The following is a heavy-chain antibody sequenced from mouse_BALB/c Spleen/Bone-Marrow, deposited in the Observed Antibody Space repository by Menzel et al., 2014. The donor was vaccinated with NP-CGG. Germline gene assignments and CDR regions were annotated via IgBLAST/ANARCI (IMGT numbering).Heavy chain of an antibody. D-gene: IGHD1-2*01. CDR3: AGQGYGYVDFDV. CDR1: GFAFSSYD. V-gene: IGHV5-12-1*01. J-gene: IGHJ1*01. CDR2: ISSGGGST. Sequence: EVQRVESGGGLVKPGGSLKLSCAASGFAFSSYDMSWVRQTPEKRLEWVAYISSGGGSTYYPDTVKGRFTISRDNAKNTLYLQMSSLKSEDTAMYYCAGQGYGYVDFDVWGAGTTVTVSS.